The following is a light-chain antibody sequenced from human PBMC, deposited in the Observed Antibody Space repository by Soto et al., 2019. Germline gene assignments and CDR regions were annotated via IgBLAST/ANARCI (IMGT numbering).Light chain of an antibody. V-gene: IGKV3-11*01. CDR3: QQRYNWPLT. CDR2: DAS. CDR1: QSLSSY. J-gene: IGKJ4*01. Sequence: EIVLTQSPATLSLSPGERATLSCRASQSLSSYLAWYQQKPGQVPRLLIYDASNRAAGIPARFRGSGSGADFTLTISSLEPEDFAIYYCQQRYNWPLTFGGGTKVEIK.